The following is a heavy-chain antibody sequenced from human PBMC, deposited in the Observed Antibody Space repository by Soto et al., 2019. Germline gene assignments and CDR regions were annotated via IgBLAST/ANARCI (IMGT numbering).Heavy chain of an antibody. CDR1: GGSISSYY. J-gene: IGHJ3*02. CDR3: AIDYVGYCSSTSCYLGAFDI. Sequence: SETLSLTCTVSGGSISSYYWSWIRQPPGKGLEWIGYIYYSGSTNYNPSLKSRVTISVDTSKNQFSLKLSSVTAADTAVYYCAIDYVGYCSSTSCYLGAFDIWGQGTMVTVSS. CDR2: IYYSGST. D-gene: IGHD2-2*01. V-gene: IGHV4-59*01.